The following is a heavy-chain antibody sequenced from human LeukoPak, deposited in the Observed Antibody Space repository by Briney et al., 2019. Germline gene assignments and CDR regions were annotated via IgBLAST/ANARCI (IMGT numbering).Heavy chain of an antibody. D-gene: IGHD3-16*01. V-gene: IGHV3-7*03. J-gene: IGHJ6*02. CDR2: INHNGNVN. CDR3: ARGGGLDV. CDR1: GFTFSSYW. Sequence: GGSLRLSCAASGFTFSSYWMNWDRQAPGKGLEWVASINHNGNVNYYVDSVKGRFTISRDNAKNSLYLQMSNLRAEDTAVYFCARGGGLDVWGQGATVTVSS.